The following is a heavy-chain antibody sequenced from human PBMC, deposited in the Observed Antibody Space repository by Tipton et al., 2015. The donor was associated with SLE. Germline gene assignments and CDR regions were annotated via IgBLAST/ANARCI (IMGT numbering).Heavy chain of an antibody. V-gene: IGHV4-59*01. Sequence: GLVKPSETLSLTCTVSGGSISQYYWTWIRQSPGQGLEWVGYVYNPGATDTNPSLRSRVIISQDTSKSQVSLWLRSVTAADTAVYCCARVTFIPYNYYYYMDVWGKGTTVIVSS. CDR2: VYNPGAT. CDR1: GGSISQYY. D-gene: IGHD2-21*01. J-gene: IGHJ6*03. CDR3: ARVTFIPYNYYYYMDV.